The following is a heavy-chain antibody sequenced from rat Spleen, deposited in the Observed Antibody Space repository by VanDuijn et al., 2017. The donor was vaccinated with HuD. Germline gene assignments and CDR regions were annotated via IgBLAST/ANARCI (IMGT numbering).Heavy chain of an antibody. V-gene: IGHV5S23*01. CDR3: ARHYGGYGWFAY. CDR1: GFTFSNYD. CDR2: ISTGGGNT. Sequence: EVQLVESGGGLAQPGRSLKLSCAASGFTFSNYDMAWVRQAPTKGLEWVASISTGGGNTYYRDSVKGRFTISRDNAKSTLYLQMDSLRSEDTATYYCARHYGGYGWFAYWGQGTLVTVSS. D-gene: IGHD1-11*01. J-gene: IGHJ3*01.